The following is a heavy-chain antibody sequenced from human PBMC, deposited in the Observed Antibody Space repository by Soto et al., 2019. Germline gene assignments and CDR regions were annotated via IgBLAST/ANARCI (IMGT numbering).Heavy chain of an antibody. Sequence: QVQLQESGPGLVKPSQTLSLTCTVSGGSISSGDYYWSWIRQPPGKGLEWIGYIYYSGSTYYNPSHKRRVTISVDTSKNQFSLKLSSVTAADTAVYYCARGVTMVRGVIIPWFDPWGQGTLVTVSS. CDR2: IYYSGST. V-gene: IGHV4-30-4*01. J-gene: IGHJ5*02. D-gene: IGHD3-10*01. CDR1: GGSISSGDYY. CDR3: ARGVTMVRGVIIPWFDP.